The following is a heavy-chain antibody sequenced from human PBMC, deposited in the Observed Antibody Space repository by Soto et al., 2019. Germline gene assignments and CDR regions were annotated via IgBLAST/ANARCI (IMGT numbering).Heavy chain of an antibody. CDR2: INHSGST. CDR1: GGSFSGYY. J-gene: IGHJ4*02. Sequence: QVQLQQWGAGLLKPSETLSLTCAVYGGSFSGYYWTWIRQPPGTGLEWIGEINHSGSTNYNPSLKSRVTISVDTSKNQFSLKLSPVTAADTAVYYFARDKIAGLFDYWGQGTLVTVSS. V-gene: IGHV4-34*01. D-gene: IGHD2-21*01. CDR3: ARDKIAGLFDY.